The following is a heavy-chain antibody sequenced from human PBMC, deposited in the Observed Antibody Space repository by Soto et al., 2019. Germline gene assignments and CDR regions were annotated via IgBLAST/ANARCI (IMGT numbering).Heavy chain of an antibody. CDR2: IYSGGYT. D-gene: IGHD3-10*01. CDR1: GFTVSNNY. J-gene: IGHJ4*02. V-gene: IGHV3-53*01. Sequence: EVQLVESGGGLIQPGGSLRLSCAVSGFTVSNNYMSWVRQAPGKGLEGVSVIYSGGYTAYGDSVKGRFTISRDNSKNTLFHKMKSLRAADPAGFFWAGTRGGGGYWGQGTLVTVSS. CDR3: AGTRGGGGY.